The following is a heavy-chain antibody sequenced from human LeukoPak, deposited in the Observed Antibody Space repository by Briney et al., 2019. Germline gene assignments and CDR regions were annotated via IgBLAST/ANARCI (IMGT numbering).Heavy chain of an antibody. CDR3: ARTYYYDSGGYYYRAAFDF. V-gene: IGHV5-51*01. J-gene: IGHJ3*01. CDR1: RYNFSTYW. Sequence: GESLKISCEGSRYNFSTYWIGWVRQMPGKGLEWMGIIYPGDSDTRYSPSFQGQITISADKSISTAYLQWSSLKASDTAMYYCARTYYYDSGGYYYRAAFDFWGHGTMVNVSS. D-gene: IGHD3-22*01. CDR2: IYPGDSDT.